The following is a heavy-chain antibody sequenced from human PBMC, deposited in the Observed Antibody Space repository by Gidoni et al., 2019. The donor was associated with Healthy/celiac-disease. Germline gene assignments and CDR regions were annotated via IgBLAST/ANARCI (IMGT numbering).Heavy chain of an antibody. CDR3: ATKVGYQEAFDY. CDR1: GGSISSSSYY. V-gene: IGHV4-39*01. Sequence: GGSISSSSYYWGWIRQPPGKGLEWIGSIYYSGSTYYNPSLKSRVTISVDTSKNQFSLKLSSVTAADTAVYYCATKVGYQEAFDYWGQGTLVTVSS. CDR2: IYYSGST. J-gene: IGHJ4*02. D-gene: IGHD2-8*02.